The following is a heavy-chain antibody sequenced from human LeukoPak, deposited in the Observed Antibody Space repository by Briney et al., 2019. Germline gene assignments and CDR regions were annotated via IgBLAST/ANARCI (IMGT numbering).Heavy chain of an antibody. J-gene: IGHJ5*02. CDR2: ISGYNANT. CDR3: ATPETSGEDWFDP. CDR1: GYTFTTYG. Sequence: ASVKVSCKASGYTFTTYGISWVRQAPGQGLEWLGWISGYNANTTYVQKFQGRVTMTTDTSTNTAYMELTSLRSDDTAVYYCATPETSGEDWFDPWGQGTLVTVSS. V-gene: IGHV1-18*01. D-gene: IGHD3-16*01.